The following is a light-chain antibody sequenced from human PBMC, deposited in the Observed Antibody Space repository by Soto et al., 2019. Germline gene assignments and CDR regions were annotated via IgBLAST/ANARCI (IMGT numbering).Light chain of an antibody. CDR3: SSFAGNNNLV. V-gene: IGLV2-8*01. CDR2: EVS. CDR1: SSDVGVYNY. Sequence: QSALTQPPSASESPGQSVTIPCTGTSSDVGVYNYVSWYQQHPGKAPKLMIYEVSKRPSGVPDRFSGSKSGNTASLTVSGLQAEDEADYYCSSFAGNNNLVFGGGTKLTVL. J-gene: IGLJ2*01.